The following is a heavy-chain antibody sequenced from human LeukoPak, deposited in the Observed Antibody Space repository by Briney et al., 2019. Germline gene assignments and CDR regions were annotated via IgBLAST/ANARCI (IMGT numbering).Heavy chain of an antibody. Sequence: RPSETLSLTCTVSGDSIRGFYWSWIRQPAGKVLEGIGRMSASGRTNYNPSLKSRVTMSVDTSKNQFSLKLSSVTAADTAVYYCARDSDSYYDILTASYYYGMDVWGQGTTVTVSS. V-gene: IGHV4-4*07. CDR1: GDSIRGFY. D-gene: IGHD3-9*01. J-gene: IGHJ6*02. CDR2: MSASGRT. CDR3: ARDSDSYYDILTASYYYGMDV.